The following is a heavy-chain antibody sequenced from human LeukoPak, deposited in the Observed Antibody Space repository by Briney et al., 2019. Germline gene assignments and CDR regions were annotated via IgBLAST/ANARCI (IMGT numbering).Heavy chain of an antibody. D-gene: IGHD6-13*01. Sequence: SETLSLTCTVSGYSISSGYYWGWIRQPPGKGLEWIGSIYHSGSTYYNPSLKSRATISVDTSKNQFSLKLSSVTAADTAVYYWARGTVGYSSSGYTNWGQGTLVTVSS. CDR2: IYHSGST. V-gene: IGHV4-38-2*02. J-gene: IGHJ4*02. CDR1: GYSISSGYY. CDR3: ARGTVGYSSSGYTN.